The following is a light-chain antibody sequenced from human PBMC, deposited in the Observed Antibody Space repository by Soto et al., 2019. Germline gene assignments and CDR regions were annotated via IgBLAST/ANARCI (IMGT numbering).Light chain of an antibody. V-gene: IGKV1-39*01. J-gene: IGKJ5*01. CDR3: QQSYSTPRS. Sequence: DIQLTQSPSSLSASVGDKVTITCRASQSIRSYLNWVQQKPGKAPKLLIYDASSLQTGVPSRFSGSGSGTDFSLTISSLQPEDFATYYCQQSYSTPRSFGQGTRLEIK. CDR2: DAS. CDR1: QSIRSY.